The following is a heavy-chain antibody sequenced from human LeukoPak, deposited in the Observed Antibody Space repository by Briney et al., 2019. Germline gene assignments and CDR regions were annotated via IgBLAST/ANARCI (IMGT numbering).Heavy chain of an antibody. CDR2: IYHSGST. CDR1: RYDINSVYY. V-gene: IGHV4-38-2*02. D-gene: IGHD3-10*01. Sequence: KPSETLSLTCTVSRYDINSVYYWGWIRQPPGKGLEWIGSIYHSGSTYYNASLKRRVTISMDTPRNKFSLNLSSVTAADTAVYYCARAGGYYGSGSFLDYWGQGLLVTVSS. CDR3: ARAGGYYGSGSFLDY. J-gene: IGHJ4*02.